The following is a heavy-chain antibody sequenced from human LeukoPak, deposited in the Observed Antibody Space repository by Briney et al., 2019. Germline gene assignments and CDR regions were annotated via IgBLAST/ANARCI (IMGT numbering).Heavy chain of an antibody. Sequence: SETLSLTCSVSGGSIRSTTYYWGWIRQPPGKRLEWIASIYYSGNTYYSPSLMSRVTISVDTSKNQFSLNLRSVTAADTAVYYCARAPHFFDTTGSRYYFDYWGQGALVTVSS. CDR2: IYYSGNT. D-gene: IGHD3-22*01. CDR3: ARAPHFFDTTGSRYYFDY. J-gene: IGHJ4*02. CDR1: GGSIRSTTYY. V-gene: IGHV4-39*07.